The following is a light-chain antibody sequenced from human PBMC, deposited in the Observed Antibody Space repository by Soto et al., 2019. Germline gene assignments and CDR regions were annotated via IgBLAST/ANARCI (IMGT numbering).Light chain of an antibody. Sequence: QSVLTQPPSASGTPGQRVTISCSGSSSNIGSNSVYWYQQLPATAPKLLIYRNNQRPSGVPDRFSGSKSGTSASLAISGLRSEDEADYYCAAWDDSLRGRVFGGGTKLTVL. V-gene: IGLV1-47*01. CDR2: RNN. CDR1: SSNIGSNS. CDR3: AAWDDSLRGRV. J-gene: IGLJ3*02.